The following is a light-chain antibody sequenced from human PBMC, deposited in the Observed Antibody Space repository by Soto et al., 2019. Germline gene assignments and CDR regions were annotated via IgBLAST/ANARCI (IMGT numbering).Light chain of an antibody. V-gene: IGKV3-15*01. CDR3: QQYKNWWT. Sequence: EIMMTQSPATLSVSPGERATLSCRASQSVSSSLAWYQQKPGQAPRLLIYGASTRATGIPARFSGSGSGTEFTLTINSRQSEDFAVYDCQQYKNWWTCGQGTKVEIK. CDR2: GAS. CDR1: QSVSSS. J-gene: IGKJ1*01.